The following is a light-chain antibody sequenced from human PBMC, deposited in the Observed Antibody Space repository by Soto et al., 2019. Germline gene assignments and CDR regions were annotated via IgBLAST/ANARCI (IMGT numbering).Light chain of an antibody. CDR2: EAS. J-gene: IGKJ4*01. CDR1: QSVGNN. Sequence: EIVLTQSPATLSLSPGERATLSCRASQSVGNNLARYQQKPGQAPGLLIYEASTRATGIPARFSGSGSGTDFTLTISSLEPEDFAVYYCQQHDNWPLTFGGGTKVDIX. V-gene: IGKV3-11*01. CDR3: QQHDNWPLT.